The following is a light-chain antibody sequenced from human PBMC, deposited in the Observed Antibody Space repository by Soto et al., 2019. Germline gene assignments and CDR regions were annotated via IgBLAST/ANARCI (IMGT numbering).Light chain of an antibody. V-gene: IGKV3-20*01. CDR3: QQYGSSPRT. CDR2: GAS. CDR1: QSVSSSY. J-gene: IGKJ1*01. Sequence: EIVLTQSPGTLSLSPGERATLSCRASQSVSSSYLAWYQQKPGQAPRLLIYGASSRPTGIPDRFSGSGSGTDFTLTISRLEPEDFAVYSCQQYGSSPRTFGKGTKVEIK.